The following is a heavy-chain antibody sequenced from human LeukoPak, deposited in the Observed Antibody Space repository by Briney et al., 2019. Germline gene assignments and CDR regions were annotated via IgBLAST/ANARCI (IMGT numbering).Heavy chain of an antibody. CDR3: AKAGPTSYYFDY. CDR1: GFTFDDYA. CDR2: ISWNSGYI. Sequence: GRSLRLSCAVSGFTFDDYAMHWVRQAPGKGLEWVLGISWNSGYIGYADSVKGRFAISRDNAKNSLYLQMNSLRAEDTALYYCAKAGPTSYYFDYWGQRTLVTVSS. V-gene: IGHV3-9*01. J-gene: IGHJ4*02. D-gene: IGHD5-12*01.